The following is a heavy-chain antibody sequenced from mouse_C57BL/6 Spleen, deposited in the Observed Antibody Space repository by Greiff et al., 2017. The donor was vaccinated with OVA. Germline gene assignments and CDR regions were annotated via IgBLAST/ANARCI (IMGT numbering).Heavy chain of an antibody. J-gene: IGHJ1*03. D-gene: IGHD2-3*01. V-gene: IGHV1-82*01. CDR1: GYAFSSSW. CDR3: ARCGYYEYFDV. CDR2: IYPGDGDT. Sequence: VQVVESGPELVKPGASVKISCKASGYAFSSSWMNWVKQRPGKGLEWIGRIYPGDGDTNYNGKFKGKATLTADKSSSTAYMQLSSLTSEDSAVYFCARCGYYEYFDVWGTGTTVTVSS.